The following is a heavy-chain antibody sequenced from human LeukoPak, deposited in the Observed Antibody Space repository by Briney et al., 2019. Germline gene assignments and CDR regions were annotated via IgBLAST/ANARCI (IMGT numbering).Heavy chain of an antibody. D-gene: IGHD3-3*01. J-gene: IGHJ5*02. CDR3: AKEITIFGVAP. V-gene: IGHV3-23*01. CDR1: GFTFSSYA. CDR2: ISGSGGST. Sequence: PGRSLRLSCAASGFTFSSYAMHWVRQAPGKGLEWVSAISGSGGSTYYADSVKGWFTISRDNSKNTLYLQMNSLRAEDTAVYYCAKEITIFGVAPWGQGTLVTVSS.